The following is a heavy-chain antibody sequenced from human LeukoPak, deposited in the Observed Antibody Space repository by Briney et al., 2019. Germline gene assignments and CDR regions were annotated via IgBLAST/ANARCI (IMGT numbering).Heavy chain of an antibody. V-gene: IGHV4-31*03. CDR3: ARWTRSSANFDY. Sequence: SQTLSLTCTVSGGSISSGGYYWSWIRQHPGKGLEWIGYIYYSGSTYYNPSLKSRVTISVDTSKNQFSLKLSSATAADTAVYYCARWTRSSANFDYWGQGTLVTVSS. CDR1: GGSISSGGYY. D-gene: IGHD2-2*01. CDR2: IYYSGST. J-gene: IGHJ4*02.